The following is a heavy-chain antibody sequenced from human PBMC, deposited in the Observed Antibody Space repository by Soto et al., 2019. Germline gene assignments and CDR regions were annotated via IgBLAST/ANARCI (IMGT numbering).Heavy chain of an antibody. Sequence: ASVKVSCKASGYTFIRYGITWVRQAPGQGLEWMGWISPYNDYTIYAQKLQGRVTMTTDTSTRTTYMERRSLKSDDTAVYYCARGGYYDNTWGKLSHYDLDVSGQATSVAVSS. J-gene: IGHJ6*02. CDR3: ARGGYYDNTWGKLSHYDLDV. CDR2: ISPYNDYT. V-gene: IGHV1-18*01. CDR1: GYTFIRYG. D-gene: IGHD3-16*01.